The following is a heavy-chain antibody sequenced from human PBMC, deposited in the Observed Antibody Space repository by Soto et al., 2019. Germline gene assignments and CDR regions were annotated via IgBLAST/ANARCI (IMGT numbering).Heavy chain of an antibody. V-gene: IGHV6-1*01. CDR1: GGSGLRNRAA. CDR3: ARDLSYGDYVGETNWFDP. Sequence: SPSCTVTCTVSGGSGLRNRAASDWIRQSPSRGLEWLGRTYYRSKWYNDYAVSVKSRITINPDTSKNQFSLQLNSVTPEDTAVYYCARDLSYGDYVGETNWFDPWGQGTLVTVSS. CDR2: TYYRSKWYN. J-gene: IGHJ5*02. D-gene: IGHD4-17*01.